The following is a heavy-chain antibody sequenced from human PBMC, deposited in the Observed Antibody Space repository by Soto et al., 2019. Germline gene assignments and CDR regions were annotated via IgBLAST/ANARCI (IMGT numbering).Heavy chain of an antibody. D-gene: IGHD2-21*02. Sequence: EVQLVESGGGLVQPGGSLRLSCAASGFSFSSSTLNWVRQAPGKGLEWDSAISTLYNYIYYADSVKGRFTISRDNAKNSLYLQMNSLRAEDTAVYYCARGRDHAFDIWGQGTMVTVSS. CDR2: ISTLYNYI. V-gene: IGHV3-21*01. CDR3: ARGRDHAFDI. J-gene: IGHJ3*02. CDR1: GFSFSSST.